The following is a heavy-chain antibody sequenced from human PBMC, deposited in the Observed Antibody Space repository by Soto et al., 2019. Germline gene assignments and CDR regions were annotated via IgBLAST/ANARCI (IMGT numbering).Heavy chain of an antibody. CDR3: ARVVYEIVTGYPKVGDYFSDY. D-gene: IGHD3-9*01. Sequence: SETLSLTCSVSGDSISAYYWSWIRQPPGKGLEWIGYIHYSGSTDYNPSLKSRGAISVDTSKNQFSLKLSSVTAADTAVYYCARVVYEIVTGYPKVGDYFSDYWGQGTLVTVSS. V-gene: IGHV4-59*01. CDR2: IHYSGST. J-gene: IGHJ4*02. CDR1: GDSISAYY.